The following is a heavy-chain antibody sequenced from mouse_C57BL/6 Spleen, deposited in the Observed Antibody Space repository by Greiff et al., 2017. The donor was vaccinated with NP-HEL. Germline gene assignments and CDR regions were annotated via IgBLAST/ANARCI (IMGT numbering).Heavy chain of an antibody. CDR1: GYTFTDYY. CDR2: INPNNGGT. D-gene: IGHD1-1*01. Sequence: VQLQQSGPELVKPGASVKISCKASGYTFTDYYMNWVKQSHGKSLEWIGDINPNNGGTSYNQKFKGKATLTVDKSSSTAYMERRSLTSEDSAVYYCARGSSYAMDYWGQGTSVTVSS. V-gene: IGHV1-26*01. J-gene: IGHJ4*01. CDR3: ARGSSYAMDY.